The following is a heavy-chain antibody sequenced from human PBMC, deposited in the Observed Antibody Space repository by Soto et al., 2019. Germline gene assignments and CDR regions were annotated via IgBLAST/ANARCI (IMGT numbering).Heavy chain of an antibody. CDR2: ISGSGGST. V-gene: IGHV3-23*01. CDR1: GFSFSSYG. Sequence: GGSLSLSCAASGFSFSSYGMEWVRQAPGKGLEWVSAISGSGGSTYYADSVKGRFTISRDNSKNTLYLQMNSLRAEDTAVYYCAKDLSIAARLWGQGTLVTVSS. J-gene: IGHJ4*02. D-gene: IGHD6-6*01. CDR3: AKDLSIAARL.